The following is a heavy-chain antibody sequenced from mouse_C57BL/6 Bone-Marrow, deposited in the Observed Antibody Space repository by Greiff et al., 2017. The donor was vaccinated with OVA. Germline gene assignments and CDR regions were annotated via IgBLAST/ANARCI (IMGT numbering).Heavy chain of an antibody. D-gene: IGHD2-3*01. Sequence: EVQLQQSGPVLVKPGASVKMSCKASGYTFTDYYMNWVKQSHGKSLEWIGVINPYNGGTSYNQKFKGKATLTVDKSSSTAYMELNSLTSEDSAVYYCARPFYDGKGDYWGQGTTLTVSS. CDR3: ARPFYDGKGDY. V-gene: IGHV1-19*01. CDR2: INPYNGGT. J-gene: IGHJ2*01. CDR1: GYTFTDYY.